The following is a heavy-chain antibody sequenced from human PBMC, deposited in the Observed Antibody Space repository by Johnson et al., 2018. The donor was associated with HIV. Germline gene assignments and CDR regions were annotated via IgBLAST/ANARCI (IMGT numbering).Heavy chain of an antibody. CDR3: ARDPDPFREYHGDAFDI. Sequence: QMLLVESGGGVVQPGGSLRLSCVASGFTFSTYGMHWVRQAPGKGLEWVALIRYDTSKKYYADSVKGRFTISRDNSKNTLYLQMNSLRAEDTAVYYCARDPDPFREYHGDAFDIWGQGTVVTVSS. J-gene: IGHJ3*02. V-gene: IGHV3-30*02. CDR1: GFTFSTYG. D-gene: IGHD3-10*01. CDR2: IRYDTSKK.